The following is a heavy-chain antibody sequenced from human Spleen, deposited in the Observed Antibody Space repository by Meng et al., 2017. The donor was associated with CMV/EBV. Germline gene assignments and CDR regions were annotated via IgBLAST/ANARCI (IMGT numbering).Heavy chain of an antibody. CDR1: GGSISNYY. D-gene: IGHD2-2*01. CDR3: ARGYQLLSNAFDI. CDR2: FSPNGNT. J-gene: IGHJ3*02. Sequence: SETLSLTCAVSGGSISNYYLSWIRQPPGKGLEYIGYFSPNGNTNYNPSLKSRVTISVDASKNHLSLTLSSVTAADTAVYYCARGYQLLSNAFDIWGQGTMVTVSS. V-gene: IGHV4-59*01.